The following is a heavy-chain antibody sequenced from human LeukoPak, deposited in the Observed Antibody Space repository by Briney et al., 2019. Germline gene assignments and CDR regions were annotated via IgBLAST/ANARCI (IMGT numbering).Heavy chain of an antibody. CDR2: ISYDGSNK. V-gene: IGHV3-30*04. D-gene: IGHD3-9*01. J-gene: IGHJ4*02. CDR3: ARASGGNYDILTGYSPFDY. CDR1: EFTFSNYA. Sequence: GRSLRLSCAASEFTFSNYAMYWVRQTPGKGLEWVAVISYDGSNKYYADSVKGRFIISRDNSKNTLYLQMNSLRAEDTAVYYCARASGGNYDILTGYSPFDYWGQGTLVTVSS.